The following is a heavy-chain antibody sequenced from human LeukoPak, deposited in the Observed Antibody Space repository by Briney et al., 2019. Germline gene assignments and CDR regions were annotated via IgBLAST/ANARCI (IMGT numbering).Heavy chain of an antibody. J-gene: IGHJ4*02. D-gene: IGHD6-13*01. V-gene: IGHV3-48*01. Sequence: GSLRLSCAASGFTFSSYSMNWVRQAPGKGVEGVSYISTSSNTIYYADSVKGRFTISRDNAKNSLYLQMNSLRAEDTAVYYCARSNGYNSSPNYWGQGTLVTVSS. CDR3: ARSNGYNSSPNY. CDR1: GFTFSSYS. CDR2: ISTSSNTI.